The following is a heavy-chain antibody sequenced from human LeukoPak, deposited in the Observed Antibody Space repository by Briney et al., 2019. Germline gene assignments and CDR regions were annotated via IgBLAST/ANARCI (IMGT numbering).Heavy chain of an antibody. J-gene: IGHJ3*01. Sequence: SQTLSLTCAISGDSVSRTDGGWNWIRQSPSRGLEWLGRTYYRSKWHYDDALSVESRISIKPDTSKNQLTLQLNSVTPEDTALYFCARGGLVRGSINSFIAFDVWGQGIMVTVSS. D-gene: IGHD3-10*01. CDR3: ARGGLVRGSINSFIAFDV. CDR1: GDSVSRTDGG. V-gene: IGHV6-1*01. CDR2: TYYRSKWHY.